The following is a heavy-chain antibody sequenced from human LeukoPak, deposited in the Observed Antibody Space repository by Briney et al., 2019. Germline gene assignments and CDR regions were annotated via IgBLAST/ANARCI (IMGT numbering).Heavy chain of an antibody. V-gene: IGHV4-39*07. CDR2: IYYSGST. Sequence: SETLSLTCTVSGGSISSSSYYWGWIRQPPGKGLEWIGSIYYSGSTYYNPSLKSRVTISVDTSKNQFSLKLSSVTAADTAVYYCARDRGGSYYWFDPWGQGTLVTVSS. CDR1: GGSISSSSYY. J-gene: IGHJ5*02. D-gene: IGHD1-26*01. CDR3: ARDRGGSYYWFDP.